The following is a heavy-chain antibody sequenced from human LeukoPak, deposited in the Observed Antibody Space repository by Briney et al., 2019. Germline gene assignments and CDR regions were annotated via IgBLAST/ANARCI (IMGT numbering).Heavy chain of an antibody. V-gene: IGHV3-23*01. Sequence: PGGSLRLSCAASGLTFSTYAMSWVRQAPGKGPEWVSGISGSGGTTYYADSVKGRFSISRDNSRSMLYLQMNSLRVEDTALYYCAKDRKVYELWGRGTLVTVSP. CDR1: GLTFSTYA. J-gene: IGHJ2*01. CDR2: ISGSGGTT. CDR3: AKDRKVYEL. D-gene: IGHD5/OR15-5a*01.